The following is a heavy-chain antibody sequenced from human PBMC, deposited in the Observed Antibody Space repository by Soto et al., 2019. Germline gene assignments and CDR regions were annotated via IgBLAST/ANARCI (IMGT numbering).Heavy chain of an antibody. CDR1: GFTFSSYA. CDR3: ARDYSCSGGSCYPRWLYYYYGMDV. V-gene: IGHV3-30-3*01. J-gene: IGHJ6*02. CDR2: ISYDGSNK. Sequence: PGGSLRLSCAASGFTFSSYAMHWVRQAPGKGLEWVAVISYDGSNKYYADSVKGRFTISRDNSKNTLYLQMNSLRAEDTAVYYCARDYSCSGGSCYPRWLYYYYGMDVWGQGTTVTVS. D-gene: IGHD2-15*01.